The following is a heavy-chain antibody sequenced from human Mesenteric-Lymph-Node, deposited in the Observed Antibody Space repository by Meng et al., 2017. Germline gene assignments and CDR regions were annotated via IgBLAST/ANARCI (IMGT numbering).Heavy chain of an antibody. J-gene: IGHJ4*02. V-gene: IGHV3-53*01. D-gene: IGHD7-27*01. CDR1: GFTVSSNY. CDR3: AKDFHWGTSDY. Sequence: GESLKISCAASGFTVSSNYMSWVRQAPGKGLEWVSVIYSGGSTYYADSVKGRFTISRHNSKNTLYLQMNSLRAEDTAVYYCAKDFHWGTSDYWGQGNLVTVSS. CDR2: IYSGGST.